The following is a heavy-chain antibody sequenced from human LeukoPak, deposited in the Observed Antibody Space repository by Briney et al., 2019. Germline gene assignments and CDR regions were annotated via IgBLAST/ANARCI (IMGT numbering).Heavy chain of an antibody. CDR2: ISGSGGST. Sequence: SGGSLRLSCAASGFTFSSYAMSWVRQAPGKGLEWVSAISGSGGSTYYADSVKGRFTISRDNSKNTLYLQMNSLRAEDTAVYYCAKLTGGGSWTIDYWGQGTLVTVSS. CDR3: AKLTGGGSWTIDY. CDR1: GFTFSSYA. J-gene: IGHJ4*02. V-gene: IGHV3-23*01. D-gene: IGHD6-13*01.